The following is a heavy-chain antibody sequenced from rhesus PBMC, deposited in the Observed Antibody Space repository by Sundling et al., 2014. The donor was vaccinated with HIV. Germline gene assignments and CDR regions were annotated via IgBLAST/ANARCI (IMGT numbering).Heavy chain of an antibody. CDR3: ANLDLDWLSGY. CDR1: GFTFSLYG. CDR2: INSGGGST. J-gene: IGHJ4*01. V-gene: IGHV3S42*01. D-gene: IGHD3-3*01. Sequence: EVQLVETGGGLVQPGGSLKLSCAASGFTFSLYGMSWVRQAPGKGLEWVSAINSGGGSTYYADSVKGRFTISRDNSKNTLSLQMTSLRAEDTAVYYCANLDLDWLSGYWGQGVLVTVSS.